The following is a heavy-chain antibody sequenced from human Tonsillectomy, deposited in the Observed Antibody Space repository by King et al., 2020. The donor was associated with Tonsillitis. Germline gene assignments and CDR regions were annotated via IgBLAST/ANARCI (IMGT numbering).Heavy chain of an antibody. CDR3: ARAHTHYVSRGYYHVDY. J-gene: IGHJ4*02. V-gene: IGHV3-21*01. CDR2: ISSSRSYI. Sequence: VQLVESGGGLAKPGGSLRLSCAASGFIFSTYSMNWVRQAPGKGLEWVSSISSSRSYIYYADSVKGRFTISRDNAKKTLYLHMNSLRAEDTAVYYCARAHTHYVSRGYYHVDYWGQGTLVTVSS. CDR1: GFIFSTYS. D-gene: IGHD3-22*01.